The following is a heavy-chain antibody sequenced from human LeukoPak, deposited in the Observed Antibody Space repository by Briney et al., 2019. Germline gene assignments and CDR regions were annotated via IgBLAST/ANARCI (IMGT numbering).Heavy chain of an antibody. Sequence: SETLSLTCTVSGDSISTSNSYWGWIRQPPGKGLEWIGSIYYSGNTYYNASLKSRVTISVDTSKNQFSLKFTSVTAADTAVYYCARLEMATIYYFDYWGQGTLVTVSS. V-gene: IGHV4-39*01. D-gene: IGHD5-24*01. CDR1: GDSISTSNSY. J-gene: IGHJ4*02. CDR2: IYYSGNT. CDR3: ARLEMATIYYFDY.